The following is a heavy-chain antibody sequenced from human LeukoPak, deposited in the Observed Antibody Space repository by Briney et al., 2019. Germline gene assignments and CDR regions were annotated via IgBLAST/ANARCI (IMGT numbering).Heavy chain of an antibody. CDR2: ISGDGGST. J-gene: IGHJ4*02. D-gene: IGHD1-26*01. Sequence: PGGSLRLSCAASGFTFDDFAMHWVRQAPGKGLECVSLISGDGGSTYHADSVKGRFSISRDNAKSSLFLQMNSLRAEDAAVYYCARDKPRGSYYGSIFDSWGQGTLVTVSS. CDR3: ARDKPRGSYYGSIFDS. CDR1: GFTFDDFA. V-gene: IGHV3-43*02.